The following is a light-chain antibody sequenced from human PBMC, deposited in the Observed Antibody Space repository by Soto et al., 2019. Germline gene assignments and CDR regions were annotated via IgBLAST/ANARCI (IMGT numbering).Light chain of an antibody. Sequence: DIQTTQSPSSLSASVGDRVTITCQASQDISNYLNWYQQKPGKAPKLLIYDASNLETGVPSRFSGSGSGTDFTFTISSLQPEDIATYYCQQYDNLFGPGTKVDIK. CDR3: QQYDNL. J-gene: IGKJ3*01. CDR2: DAS. CDR1: QDISNY. V-gene: IGKV1-33*01.